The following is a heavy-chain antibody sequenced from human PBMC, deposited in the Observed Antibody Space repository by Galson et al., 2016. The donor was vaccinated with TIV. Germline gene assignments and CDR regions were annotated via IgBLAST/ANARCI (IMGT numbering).Heavy chain of an antibody. CDR1: GFDVSTFA. CDR3: AKFSGAYSRNYFFDY. CDR2: FSSSGRST. J-gene: IGHJ4*02. D-gene: IGHD1-26*01. V-gene: IGHV3-23*01. Sequence: SLRLSCAPSGFDVSTFAMAWVRQAPGKGLEWVSTFSSSGRSTYYADSVMGRFTISRDNSKNTLYLEMNGLRAEDTAVYYCAKFSGAYSRNYFFDYWGPGTLVTVSS.